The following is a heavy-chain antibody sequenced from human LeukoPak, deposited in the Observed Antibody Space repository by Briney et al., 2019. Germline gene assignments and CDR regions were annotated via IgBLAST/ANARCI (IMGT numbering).Heavy chain of an antibody. CDR2: ISYDGSNN. Sequence: PGGSLRLSCAASGFTFSSYRMHWVRQAPGKGLEWVAVISYDGSNNYYADSVKGRFTISRVNSKNTLYLQMNSLRAEDTAVYYCAKDYSFGASYLDHYWGQGTLVTVSS. CDR1: GFTFSSYR. D-gene: IGHD1-26*01. J-gene: IGHJ4*02. CDR3: AKDYSFGASYLDHY. V-gene: IGHV3-30*18.